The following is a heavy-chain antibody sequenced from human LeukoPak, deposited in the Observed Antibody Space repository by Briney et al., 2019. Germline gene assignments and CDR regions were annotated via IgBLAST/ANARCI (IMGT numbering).Heavy chain of an antibody. CDR1: GFIFSSYG. CDR3: AKDLRSIYSSQNYFYYMDV. D-gene: IGHD3-16*02. J-gene: IGHJ6*03. Sequence: GGSLRLSCTTSGFIFSSYGMHWVRQAPGKGPEWVAFILYDGSHEYYADSVKGRFTTSRDNSKSTVYLQMNSLRAEDTALYYCAKDLRSIYSSQNYFYYMDVWGKGSTVTVSS. CDR2: ILYDGSHE. V-gene: IGHV3-30*02.